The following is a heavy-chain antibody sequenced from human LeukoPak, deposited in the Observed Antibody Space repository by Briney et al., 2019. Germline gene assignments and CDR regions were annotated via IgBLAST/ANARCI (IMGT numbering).Heavy chain of an antibody. V-gene: IGHV3-53*01. D-gene: IGHD4-17*01. J-gene: IGHJ6*03. CDR2: IYSGGST. CDR1: GFTVSSNY. CDR3: ARVTTSVTFYYYHYYMDV. Sequence: GGSLRLSCAASGFTVSSNYMSWVRQAPGKGLEWVSVIYSGGSTYYADSVKGRSTISRDTSKNTLYLQMNSLRAEDTAVYYCARVTTSVTFYYYHYYMDVWGKGTTVTVSS.